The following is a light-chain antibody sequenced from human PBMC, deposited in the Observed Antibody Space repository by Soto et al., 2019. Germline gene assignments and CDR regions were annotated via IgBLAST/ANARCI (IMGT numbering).Light chain of an antibody. Sequence: NQLTKSPSSLSASVGARVTIACRAGQSISTYLNWYQQKSGKPPKLLISAASSLQSGVPSRFSGSGSGTDFTLTISSLQPDDFATYYCQQYSSYPWTFGQGTKVDIK. J-gene: IGKJ1*01. CDR2: AAS. CDR3: QQYSSYPWT. V-gene: IGKV1-39*01. CDR1: QSISTY.